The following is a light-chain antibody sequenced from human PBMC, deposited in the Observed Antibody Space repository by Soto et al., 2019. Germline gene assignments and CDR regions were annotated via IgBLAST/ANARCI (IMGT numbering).Light chain of an antibody. V-gene: IGLV3-1*01. Sequence: SYELTQPPSVSVSPGQTASITCSGSDLRYKHVSWYQQKPGQSPVLVIYQDRKRASGIPERFSGSNSENTATLTIRGTQALDEADYYCQAWDSSTAVFGAGTKLTVL. J-gene: IGLJ1*01. CDR3: QAWDSSTAV. CDR1: DLRYKH. CDR2: QDR.